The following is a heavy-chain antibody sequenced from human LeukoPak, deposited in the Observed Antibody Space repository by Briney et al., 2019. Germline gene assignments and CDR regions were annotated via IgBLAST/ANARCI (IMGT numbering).Heavy chain of an antibody. D-gene: IGHD2-8*01. CDR2: INPNSGGT. J-gene: IGHJ4*02. CDR1: GYTFTGYY. V-gene: IGHV1-2*02. CDR3: ARALRPDIVLMVYAIPYYFDY. Sequence: ASVKVSCKASGYTFTGYYIHWVRQAPGQGLEWMGWINPNSGGTNYAQKFQGRVTMTRDTSINTAYLELSRLRSDDTAVYYCARALRPDIVLMVYAIPYYFDYWGQGTLVTVSS.